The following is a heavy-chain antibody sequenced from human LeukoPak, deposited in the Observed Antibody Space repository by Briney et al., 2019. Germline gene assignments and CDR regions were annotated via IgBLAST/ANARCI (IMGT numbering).Heavy chain of an antibody. D-gene: IGHD6-19*01. CDR1: GGSFSGYY. V-gene: IGHV4-34*01. Sequence: SETLSLTCAVYGGSFSGYYWSWIRQPPGKGLEWIGEINHSGSTNYNPSLKSRVTISVDTSKNQSSLRLSSVTAADTAVYYCARVLEGSSGQHWYFDLWGRGTLVTVSS. J-gene: IGHJ2*01. CDR2: INHSGST. CDR3: ARVLEGSSGQHWYFDL.